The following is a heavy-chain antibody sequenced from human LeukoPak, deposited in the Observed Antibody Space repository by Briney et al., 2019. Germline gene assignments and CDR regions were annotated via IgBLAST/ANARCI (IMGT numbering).Heavy chain of an antibody. J-gene: IGHJ4*02. V-gene: IGHV3-23*01. CDR3: ARGMTNPFDY. Sequence: GGSLRLSCAASGFTFSNCALGWVRQAPGKGLEWVSTISAGGTTYYADSVMGHFTISRDNSKNTLYLQMNSLRVEDTAVYYCARGMTNPFDYWGQGTLVTVSS. D-gene: IGHD4-17*01. CDR2: ISAGGTT. CDR1: GFTFSNCA.